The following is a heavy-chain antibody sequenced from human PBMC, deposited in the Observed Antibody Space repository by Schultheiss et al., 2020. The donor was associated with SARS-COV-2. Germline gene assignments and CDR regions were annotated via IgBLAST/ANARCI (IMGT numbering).Heavy chain of an antibody. CDR2: ISSSGSTI. Sequence: GGSLRLSCAASGFTFSSYSMNWVRQAPGKGLEWVSYISSSGSTIYYADSVKGRFTISRDNAKNSLYLQMNSLRAEDTAVYYCARDRRVGAAMDVYWGQGTLVTVSS. CDR1: GFTFSSYS. V-gene: IGHV3-48*04. J-gene: IGHJ4*02. D-gene: IGHD1-26*01. CDR3: ARDRRVGAAMDVY.